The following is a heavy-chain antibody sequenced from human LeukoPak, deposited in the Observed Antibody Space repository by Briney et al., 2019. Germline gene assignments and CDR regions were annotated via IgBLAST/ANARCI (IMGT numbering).Heavy chain of an antibody. CDR2: IRYDGSNK. J-gene: IGHJ3*02. CDR3: AKDRGYYGSGTSGAFDI. D-gene: IGHD3-10*01. CDR1: GFTFSSYG. Sequence: GGSLRLSCAASGFTFSSYGMHWVRQAPGKGLEWVAFIRYDGSNKYYADSVKGRFTISRDNSKNTLYLQMNSLRAEDTAVYYCAKDRGYYGSGTSGAFDIWGQGTMVTVSS. V-gene: IGHV3-30*02.